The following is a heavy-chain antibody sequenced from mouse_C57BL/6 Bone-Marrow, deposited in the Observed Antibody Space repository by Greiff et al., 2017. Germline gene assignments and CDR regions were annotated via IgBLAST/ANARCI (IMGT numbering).Heavy chain of an antibody. CDR2: IRNKANGYTT. CDR1: GFTFTDYY. CDR3: ASLLRRVPYYAMDY. Sequence: EVQLVESGGGLVQPGGSLSLSCAASGFTFTDYYMSWVRQPPGKALEWLGFIRNKANGYTTEYSASVKGRFTISRDNSQSILYLQMNALRAEDSATDYCASLLRRVPYYAMDYWGQGTSVTVSS. J-gene: IGHJ4*01. D-gene: IGHD2-12*01. V-gene: IGHV7-3*01.